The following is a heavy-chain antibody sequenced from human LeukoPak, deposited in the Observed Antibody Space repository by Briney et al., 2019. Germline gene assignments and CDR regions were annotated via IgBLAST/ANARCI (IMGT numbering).Heavy chain of an antibody. CDR3: ARDLTVTSTCWFDR. V-gene: IGHV3-21*01. D-gene: IGHD4-11*01. Sequence: GGSLRLSCAVSGFTFSSYTMNWVRQAPGKGLEWVSSITGRSTYIYYADSVKGRFTISRDNAKNSLYLQMNSLRAEDTAEYYCARDLTVTSTCWFDRWGQGTLVTVSS. CDR2: ITGRSTYI. CDR1: GFTFSSYT. J-gene: IGHJ5*02.